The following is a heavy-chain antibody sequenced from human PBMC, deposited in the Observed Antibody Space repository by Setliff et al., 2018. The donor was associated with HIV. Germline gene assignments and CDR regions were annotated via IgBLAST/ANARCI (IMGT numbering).Heavy chain of an antibody. CDR3: ARQKKYRATKTGDFDS. CDR2: ISTSGTT. D-gene: IGHD7-27*01. CDR1: GGSINTGSYY. V-gene: IGHV4-61*09. Sequence: TLSLTCTVSGGSINTGSYYWSWIRQPAGMRLEWIGHISTSGTTNYNPSLKSRVTISADTSKSQFSLKLSSVTAADTAVYYCARQKKYRATKTGDFDSWGQGTLVTVSS. J-gene: IGHJ4*02.